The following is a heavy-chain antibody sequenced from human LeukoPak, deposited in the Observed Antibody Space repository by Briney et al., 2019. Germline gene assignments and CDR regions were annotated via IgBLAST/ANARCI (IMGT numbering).Heavy chain of an antibody. CDR3: ARVHIVTGTYFAS. J-gene: IGHJ4*02. Sequence: PSETLSLTCNVSGDAICDYYWSWLRQPAGQRLEWIGRIYSSGFTEYNLSLDNRVTISIDTSKNDFSLTLNSVTAADTAIYYCARVHIVTGTYFASWGQGLLVTVSS. CDR2: IYSSGFT. V-gene: IGHV4-4*07. D-gene: IGHD1-26*01. CDR1: GDAICDYY.